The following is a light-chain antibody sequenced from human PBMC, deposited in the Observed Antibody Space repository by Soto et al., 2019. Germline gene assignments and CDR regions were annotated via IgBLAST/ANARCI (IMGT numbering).Light chain of an antibody. Sequence: QSVLTQPASVSGSPGQSITISCTGTSNDVGAYNYVSWYQHHPGKAPKVMIYGVSNRPSGVSNRFSGSKSGNTASLTISGLQAEDEADYYCSSLASSSTPWVFGGGTKLTVL. V-gene: IGLV2-14*01. J-gene: IGLJ3*02. CDR2: GVS. CDR1: SNDVGAYNY. CDR3: SSLASSSTPWV.